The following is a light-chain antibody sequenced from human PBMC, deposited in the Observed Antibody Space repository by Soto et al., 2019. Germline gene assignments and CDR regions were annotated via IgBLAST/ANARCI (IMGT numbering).Light chain of an antibody. V-gene: IGLV1-44*01. J-gene: IGLJ1*01. CDR3: AAWDDSLNGLV. Sequence: QSALAQPPSASGTPGQRVTISCSGSSSNIASNTVNWYQQLPGTAPKLLIYNDNQRPSGVPDRFSGSKSGTSASLAISGLQSEDEADYYCAAWDDSLNGLVFGTGTKVTVL. CDR2: NDN. CDR1: SSNIASNT.